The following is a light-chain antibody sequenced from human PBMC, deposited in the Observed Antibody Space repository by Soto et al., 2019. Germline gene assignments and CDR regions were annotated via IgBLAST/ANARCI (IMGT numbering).Light chain of an antibody. CDR2: DVS. CDR1: SSDVGGYNY. CDR3: CSYAASYTLV. V-gene: IGLV2-11*01. Sequence: QSALTQPRSVSGSPGQSVTISCTGTSSDVGGYNYVSWYQQHPGKAPKLMIYDVSERPSGVPDRFSGSKSGNTASLTISGLQAEDEADYYCCSYAASYTLVFGGGTKLTVL. J-gene: IGLJ2*01.